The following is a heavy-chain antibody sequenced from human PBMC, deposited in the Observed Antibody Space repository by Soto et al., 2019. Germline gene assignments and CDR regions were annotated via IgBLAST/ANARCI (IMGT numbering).Heavy chain of an antibody. CDR2: IYYSGST. J-gene: IGHJ3*02. V-gene: IGHV4-31*03. D-gene: IGHD2-15*01. CDR3: ARNGLEVVAAGAFDI. CDR1: GGSISSGGYY. Sequence: QVQLQESGPGLVKPSQTLSLTCTVSGGSISSGGYYWSWIRQHPGKGLEWTGYIYYSGSTYYNPSPKSRVTISVDTSKNQFSLKMSSVTAADTAVYYCARNGLEVVAAGAFDIWGQGTIVTVSS.